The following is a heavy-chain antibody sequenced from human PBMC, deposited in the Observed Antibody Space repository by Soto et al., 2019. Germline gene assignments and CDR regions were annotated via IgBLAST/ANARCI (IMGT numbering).Heavy chain of an antibody. Sequence: ASVKVSCKASGYTFTSYDINWVRQATGQGLEWMGWMNPNSGNTGYAQKFQGRVTMTRSTSISTAYMELSSLRSEDTAVYYCARGPSPFWSSYRFAYFDSWGHGIPVTVSS. CDR1: GYTFTSYD. D-gene: IGHD3-3*01. J-gene: IGHJ4*01. CDR2: MNPNSGNT. V-gene: IGHV1-8*01. CDR3: ARGPSPFWSSYRFAYFDS.